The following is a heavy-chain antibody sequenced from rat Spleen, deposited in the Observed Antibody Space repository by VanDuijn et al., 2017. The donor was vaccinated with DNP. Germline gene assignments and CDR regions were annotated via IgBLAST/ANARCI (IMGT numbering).Heavy chain of an antibody. D-gene: IGHD1-10*01. CDR3: ARDLIYNNY. V-gene: IGHV2-41*01. Sequence: QVQLKESGPGLVQPSQTLSLACTVSGFSLTSYHVHWVRQPPGKGLEWMGVIWNTGGTRYNSALKSRLSISKDTSKSQVFLKMSSLQTEDTATYYCARDLIYNNYWGQGVMVTVSS. CDR2: IWNTGGT. J-gene: IGHJ2*01. CDR1: GFSLTSYH.